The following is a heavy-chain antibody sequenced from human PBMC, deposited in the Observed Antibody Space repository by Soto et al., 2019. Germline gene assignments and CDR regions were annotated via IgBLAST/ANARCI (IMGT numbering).Heavy chain of an antibody. CDR2: IYWDDDK. V-gene: IGHV2-5*02. D-gene: IGHD2-15*01. CDR1: GFSLSTSGVG. Sequence: QITLKESGPTLVKPTQTLTLTCTFSGFSLSTSGVGVGWIRQPPGKALEWLALIYWDDDKRYSPSLKSRLTIPKDTSKTQVVRTRTTLDPVDTATYYCAHRPSYCSGGSCYAGFDYWGQATLVTVSS. CDR3: AHRPSYCSGGSCYAGFDY. J-gene: IGHJ4*02.